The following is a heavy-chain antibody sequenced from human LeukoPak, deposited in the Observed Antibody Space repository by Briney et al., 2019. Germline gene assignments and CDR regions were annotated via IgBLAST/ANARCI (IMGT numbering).Heavy chain of an antibody. J-gene: IGHJ4*02. CDR2: IYNGGST. V-gene: IGHV3-53*01. Sequence: GGSLRLSCAASGFAVSSNYMSWVRQAPGKGLEWVSVIYNGGSTYYADSVKGRFTISRDNSKNTLYLQMNSLRAEDTAVYYCARGVAVAGIDYWGQGTLVTVSS. CDR1: GFAVSSNY. D-gene: IGHD6-19*01. CDR3: ARGVAVAGIDY.